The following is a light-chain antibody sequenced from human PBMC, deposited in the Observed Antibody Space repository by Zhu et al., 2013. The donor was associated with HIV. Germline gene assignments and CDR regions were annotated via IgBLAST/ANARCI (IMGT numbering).Light chain of an antibody. V-gene: IGKV3-11*01. CDR3: QQRSSWPPNT. J-gene: IGKJ2*01. CDR2: DAS. Sequence: EIVLTQSPATLSLSPGERATLSCRASQSISNYLAWYQHRPGQAPRLLIYDASNRATGVPARFNGSGSGTDFTLTINSLQSEDVAVYYCQQRSSWPPNTFGQGTKLEI. CDR1: QSISNY.